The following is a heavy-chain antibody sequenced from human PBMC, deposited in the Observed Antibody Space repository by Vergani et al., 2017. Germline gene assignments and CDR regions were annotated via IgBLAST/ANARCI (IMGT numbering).Heavy chain of an antibody. CDR2: IYYDGSKK. CDR3: AKANPRNSGYDYLYYYHAMDV. V-gene: IGHV3-33*06. D-gene: IGHD5-12*01. CDR1: GFTFSTYA. Sequence: QVQLVESGGGVVQPGRSLRLSCTSSGFTFSTYAMHWVRQAPGKGLEWVAIIYYDGSKKYYADSVKGRFTISRDNSKNTLYLQMNSLSAGDTAVYYCAKANPRNSGYDYLYYYHAMDVWGQGTTVTVSS. J-gene: IGHJ6*02.